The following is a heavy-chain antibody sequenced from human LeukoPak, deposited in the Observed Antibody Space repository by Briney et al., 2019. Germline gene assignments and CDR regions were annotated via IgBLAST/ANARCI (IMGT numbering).Heavy chain of an antibody. CDR2: IKQDGSEK. D-gene: IGHD4-17*01. J-gene: IGHJ4*02. CDR1: GFTFSSYW. CDR3: ARVRRLGYFDY. V-gene: IGHV3-7*01. Sequence: GGSLRLSCAASGFTFSSYWMSWVRQAPGKGLEWVANIKQDGSEKYYVDSVKGRFTISRDNAKNSLYLQVNSLRAEDTAVYYCARVRRLGYFDYWGQGTLVTVSS.